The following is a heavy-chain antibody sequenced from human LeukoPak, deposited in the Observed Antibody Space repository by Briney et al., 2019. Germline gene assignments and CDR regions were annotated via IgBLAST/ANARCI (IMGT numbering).Heavy chain of an antibody. Sequence: GGSLRLSCAASGFTFSSHWMSWVRQAPGRGLEWVANIKQDGSEKYHVDSVKGRFTISRDNAKNSLYLQMNSLRAEDTAVYYCARDGPIAVAGTDYWGQGTLVTVSS. CDR1: GFTFSSHW. J-gene: IGHJ4*02. V-gene: IGHV3-7*01. D-gene: IGHD6-19*01. CDR3: ARDGPIAVAGTDY. CDR2: IKQDGSEK.